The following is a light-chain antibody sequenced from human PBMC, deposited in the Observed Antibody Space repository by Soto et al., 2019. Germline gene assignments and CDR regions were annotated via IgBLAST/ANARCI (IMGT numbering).Light chain of an antibody. CDR2: EDI. J-gene: IGLJ2*01. Sequence: QSALTQPASVSGSPGQSITISCTGSSGDVGRYNLVSWYQQHPGKAPKLIIYEDIERPSGVSNRFSGSKSGNTASLTISGIQAEDEADYYCCSYAGGTSVVFGGGTKLTVL. CDR1: SGDVGRYNL. V-gene: IGLV2-23*01. CDR3: CSYAGGTSVV.